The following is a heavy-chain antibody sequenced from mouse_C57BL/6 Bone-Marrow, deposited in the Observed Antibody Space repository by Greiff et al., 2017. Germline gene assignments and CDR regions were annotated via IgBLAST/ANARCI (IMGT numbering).Heavy chain of an antibody. CDR2: IDPEEGET. V-gene: IGHV14-2*01. Sequence: EVQLVESGAELVKPGASVKLSCTASGFNIKDYYMHWVKQRTEQGLEWIGRIDPEEGETKYATKFQGKATITADTSSNTAYLQLSSLTSEDTAVYYCARSRLLRFDDWRQGTTLTVSS. D-gene: IGHD3-2*02. CDR1: GFNIKDYY. CDR3: ARSRLLRFDD. J-gene: IGHJ2*01.